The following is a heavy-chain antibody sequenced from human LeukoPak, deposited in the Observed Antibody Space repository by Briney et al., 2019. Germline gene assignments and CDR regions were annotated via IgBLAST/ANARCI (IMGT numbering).Heavy chain of an antibody. D-gene: IGHD1-26*01. Sequence: SETLSLTCAVYGGSFSGYYWSWIRQPPGKGLEWIGEINHSGSTNYNPSLKSRVTISVDTSKNQFSLKLSSVTAADTAVYYCARLIVGAFQVTGNYFDYWGQGTLVTVSS. CDR1: GGSFSGYY. CDR2: INHSGST. V-gene: IGHV4-34*01. J-gene: IGHJ4*02. CDR3: ARLIVGAFQVTGNYFDY.